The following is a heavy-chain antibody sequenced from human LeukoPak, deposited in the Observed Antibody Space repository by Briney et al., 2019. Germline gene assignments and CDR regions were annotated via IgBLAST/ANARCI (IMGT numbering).Heavy chain of an antibody. Sequence: SETLSLTCTVSGGSISSYYWSWIRQPPGKGLEWIGYIYYSGSTNYNPSLKSRVTISVDTSKNQFSLKLSSVTAADTAVYHCASGPLRYFDWLFDYWGQGTLVTVSS. CDR2: IYYSGST. CDR1: GGSISSYY. J-gene: IGHJ4*02. CDR3: ASGPLRYFDWLFDY. D-gene: IGHD3-9*01. V-gene: IGHV4-59*08.